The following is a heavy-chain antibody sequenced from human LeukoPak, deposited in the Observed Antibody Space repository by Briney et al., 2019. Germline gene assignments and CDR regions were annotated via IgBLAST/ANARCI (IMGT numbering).Heavy chain of an antibody. CDR2: IYYSGST. D-gene: IGHD3-10*01. CDR3: ARQATVGRTGGLFDY. V-gene: IGHV4-39*01. J-gene: IGHJ4*02. Sequence: PSGTLSLTCTVSGGSISSSSYYWGWIRQPPGKGLEWIGSIYYSGSTYYNPSLKSRVTISVDTSKNQFSLKLSSVTAADTAVYYCARQATVGRTGGLFDYWGQGTLVTVSS. CDR1: GGSISSSSYY.